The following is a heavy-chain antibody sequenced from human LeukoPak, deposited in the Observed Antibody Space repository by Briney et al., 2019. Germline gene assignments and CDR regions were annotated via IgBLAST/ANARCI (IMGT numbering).Heavy chain of an antibody. J-gene: IGHJ6*03. CDR1: GFTFSNAW. CDR3: TTDFTPIQQLTHYYYYYMDV. D-gene: IGHD6-13*01. CDR2: IKSKTDGGTT. V-gene: IGHV3-15*01. Sequence: GGSLRLSCAASGFTFSNAWMSWVRQAPGKGLEWVGRIKSKTDGGTTDYAAPVKGRFTISRDDSKNTLYLQMNSLKTEDTAVYYCTTDFTPIQQLTHYYYYYMDVWGKGTTVTVSS.